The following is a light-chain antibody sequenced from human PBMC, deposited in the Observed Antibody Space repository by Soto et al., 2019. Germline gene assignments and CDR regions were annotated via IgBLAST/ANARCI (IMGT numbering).Light chain of an antibody. CDR1: SSDVGDYNY. J-gene: IGLJ2*01. V-gene: IGLV2-14*03. Sequence: QSALTQPASVSGSPGQSITISCTATSSDVGDYNYVSWYQHHPGKAPKLMIYHVSNRPSGVSNRFSGSKSGNTASLTISGLQAEDEADYYCTSYTTRSTLVFGGGTKVTVL. CDR3: TSYTTRSTLV. CDR2: HVS.